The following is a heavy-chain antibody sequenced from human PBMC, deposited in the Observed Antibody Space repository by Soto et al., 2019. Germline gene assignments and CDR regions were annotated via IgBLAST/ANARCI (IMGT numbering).Heavy chain of an antibody. Sequence: ASVKVSCKASGYTFTSYGISWVRQAPGQGLEWMGWISAYNGNTNYAQKLQGRVTMTTGTSTSTAYMELRSLRSDDTAVYYCARDRNYYGSGSPTPYDSFDIWGQGTMVTVSS. CDR2: ISAYNGNT. CDR3: ARDRNYYGSGSPTPYDSFDI. CDR1: GYTFTSYG. V-gene: IGHV1-18*04. J-gene: IGHJ3*02. D-gene: IGHD3-10*01.